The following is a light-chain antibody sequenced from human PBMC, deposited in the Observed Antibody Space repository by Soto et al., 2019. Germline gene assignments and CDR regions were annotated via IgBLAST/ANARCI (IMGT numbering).Light chain of an antibody. J-gene: IGKJ1*01. CDR1: QTISSW. Sequence: EIQIAQAPSPPSRFVRDRGPLTLRASQTISSWLAWYQQKPGKAPKLLIYKASTLKSGVPSRFSGSGSGTEFTLTISSLQPDDFATYYCQHYNSYSEAFGQGTKVDI. CDR2: KAS. V-gene: IGKV1-5*03. CDR3: QHYNSYSEA.